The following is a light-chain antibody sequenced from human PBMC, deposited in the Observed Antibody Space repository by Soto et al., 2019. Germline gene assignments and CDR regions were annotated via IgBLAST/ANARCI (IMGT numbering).Light chain of an antibody. V-gene: IGKV3-20*01. J-gene: IGKJ1*01. CDR1: QTVTVNS. CDR2: AAS. Sequence: EIVLTQSPGTLSLSPGEGATLSCRASQTVTVNSLAWYQQTPGQTPRLLIYAASTRATGIPDRFNGSGSGTDFVLTISRLEPEDFATYYCQQYNVFSWTFGQGTKVEI. CDR3: QQYNVFSWT.